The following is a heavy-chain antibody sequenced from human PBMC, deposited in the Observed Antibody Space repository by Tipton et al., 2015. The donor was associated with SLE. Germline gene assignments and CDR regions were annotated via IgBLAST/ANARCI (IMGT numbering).Heavy chain of an antibody. CDR3: ARGQHQLGRFDP. CDR2: INHSGNR. J-gene: IGHJ5*02. CDR1: GGSFSGYY. V-gene: IGHV4-34*01. D-gene: IGHD1-1*01. Sequence: TLSLTCAVYGGSFSGYYWSWIRQPPGEGRGWIGEINHSGNRNYNPSLESRITISKDTSKNQFSLNLKSLTATDTAVYYCARGQHQLGRFDPWGQGTLVTVSS.